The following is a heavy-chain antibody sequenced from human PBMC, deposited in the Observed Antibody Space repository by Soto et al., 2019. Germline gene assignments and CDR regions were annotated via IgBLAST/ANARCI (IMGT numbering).Heavy chain of an antibody. D-gene: IGHD3-22*01. CDR3: ERSSDYNYYFDY. V-gene: IGHV3-21*01. CDR1: GFTLSSHA. CDR2: LSSSSSYI. Sequence: EVQLVESGGGLVKPGGSLRLSCAASGFTLSSHAINWVRQAPGKGLEWVSSLSSSSSYIYYADSVKGRFTISRDNAKNSLYLQMNSLRAEDTAVYYCERSSDYNYYFDYWGQGALVTVSS. J-gene: IGHJ4*02.